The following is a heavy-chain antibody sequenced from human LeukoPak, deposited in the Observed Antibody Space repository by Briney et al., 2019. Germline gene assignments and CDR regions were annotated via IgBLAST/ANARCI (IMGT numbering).Heavy chain of an antibody. Sequence: ASVKVSCKASGYTFTSYGISWVRQAPGQGLEWMGWISAYNGNTNYAQRLQGRVTMTTDTSTSTAYMELRSLRSDDTAVYYCARRDYYDSPFDYWGQGTLVTVSS. J-gene: IGHJ4*02. CDR3: ARRDYYDSPFDY. CDR1: GYTFTSYG. CDR2: ISAYNGNT. D-gene: IGHD3-22*01. V-gene: IGHV1-18*01.